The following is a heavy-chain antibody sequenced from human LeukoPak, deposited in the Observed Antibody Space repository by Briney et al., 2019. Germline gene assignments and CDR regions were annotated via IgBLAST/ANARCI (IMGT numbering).Heavy chain of an antibody. CDR3: ARLFGSGSYYRPAWFDY. D-gene: IGHD3-10*01. V-gene: IGHV4-34*01. CDR1: GGSFSGYY. Sequence: SETLSLTCAVYGGSFSGYYWSWIRQPPGKGLEWIGEINHSGSTYYNPSLKSRVTISVDTSKNQFSLKLSSVTAADTAVYYCARLFGSGSYYRPAWFDYWGQGTLVTVSS. J-gene: IGHJ4*02. CDR2: INHSGST.